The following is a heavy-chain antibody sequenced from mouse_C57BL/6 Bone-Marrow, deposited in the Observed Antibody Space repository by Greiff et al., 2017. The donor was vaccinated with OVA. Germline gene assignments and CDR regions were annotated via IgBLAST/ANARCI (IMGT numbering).Heavy chain of an antibody. CDR1: GFTFSSYG. Sequence: EVQLVESGGDLVKPGGSLKLSCAASGFTFSSYGMSWVRQTPDKRLEWVATISSGGSYTYYPDSVKGRFTISRDNAKNTLYLQMSSLKSEDTAMYYCARGEVDGAYWGQGTLVTVSA. V-gene: IGHV5-6*01. CDR3: ARGEVDGAY. CDR2: ISSGGSYT. J-gene: IGHJ3*01.